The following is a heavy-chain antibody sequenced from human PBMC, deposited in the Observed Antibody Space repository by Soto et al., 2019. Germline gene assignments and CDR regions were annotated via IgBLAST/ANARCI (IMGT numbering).Heavy chain of an antibody. D-gene: IGHD3-22*01. CDR2: IYPGDSDT. V-gene: IGHV5-51*01. CDR3: ARQISDSRRYYYGMDV. Sequence: GESLKISCKGSGYSFTNYWIGWVRQMPGKGLEWMGIIYPGDSDTRYSPSFQGQVTISADKSISTAYLQWSSLKASDTAMCSCARQISDSRRYYYGMDVWGQGTTVTLSS. J-gene: IGHJ6*02. CDR1: GYSFTNYW.